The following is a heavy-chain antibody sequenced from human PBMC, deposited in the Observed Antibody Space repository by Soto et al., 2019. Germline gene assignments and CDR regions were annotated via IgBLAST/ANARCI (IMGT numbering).Heavy chain of an antibody. Sequence: EVQLLESGGGLVQPGGSLRLSCAASGFTFSSYAMSWVRQAPGKGLEWVSAISGSGGSTYYADSVKGRFTISRDNSKNSLYLQMNSLRAEDTAVYYCASAAREYYYYGMDVWGQGTTVTVSS. CDR2: ISGSGGST. CDR1: GFTFSSYA. J-gene: IGHJ6*02. V-gene: IGHV3-23*01. CDR3: ASAAREYYYYGMDV.